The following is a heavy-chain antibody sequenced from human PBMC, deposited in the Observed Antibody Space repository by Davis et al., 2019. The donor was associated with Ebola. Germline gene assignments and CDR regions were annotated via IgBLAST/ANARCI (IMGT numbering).Heavy chain of an antibody. D-gene: IGHD6-25*01. CDR1: EFTFSNYA. CDR2: ISSNGGST. J-gene: IGHJ6*02. Sequence: GGSLRLSCAASEFTFSNYAMHWVRQAPGKGLEYVSAISSNGGSTYYANSVKGRFTISRDNSKNTLYLQMGSLRAEDMAVYYCAREGGSVYYYGMDVWGQGTTVTVSS. V-gene: IGHV3-64*01. CDR3: AREGGSVYYYGMDV.